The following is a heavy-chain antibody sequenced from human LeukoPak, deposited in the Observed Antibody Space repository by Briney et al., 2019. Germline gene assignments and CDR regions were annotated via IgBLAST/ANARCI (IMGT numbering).Heavy chain of an antibody. CDR2: ISGSGGST. CDR1: GFTFSSYS. J-gene: IGHJ6*02. V-gene: IGHV3-23*01. Sequence: GGSLRLSCAASGFTFSSYSMNWVRQAPGKGLDWVSVISGSGGSTYYADSVKGRFTISRDNSKNALYLQVNSLRAEDTAVYYCAKSSAHYNYYNMDVWGQGTTVTVSS. CDR3: AKSSAHYNYYNMDV. D-gene: IGHD6-19*01.